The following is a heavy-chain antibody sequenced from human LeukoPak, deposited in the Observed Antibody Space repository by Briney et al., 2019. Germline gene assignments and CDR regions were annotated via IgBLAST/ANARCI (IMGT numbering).Heavy chain of an antibody. D-gene: IGHD4-17*01. CDR1: GGSISSNSFY. CDR2: IYYSGST. CDR3: ARDYGAGLYDAFDS. Sequence: SETLSLTCTVSGGSISSNSFYWGWIRQPPGKGLEWIGSIYYSGSTYYNPSLKSRVTISVDTSKNQFSLNLSSVTAADTAVYYCARDYGAGLYDAFDSWGQGTMVTVSS. V-gene: IGHV4-39*02. J-gene: IGHJ3*02.